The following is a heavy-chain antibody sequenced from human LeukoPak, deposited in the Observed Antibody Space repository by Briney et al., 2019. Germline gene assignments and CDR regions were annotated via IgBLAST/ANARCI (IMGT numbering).Heavy chain of an antibody. D-gene: IGHD5-12*01. CDR3: ARDPYGGYMYYFDY. J-gene: IGHJ4*02. V-gene: IGHV1-46*01. Sequence: ASVKVSCKASGGTFSSYAISWVRQAPGQGLEWMGIINPSGGSTSYAQKFQGRVTMTRDTSTSTVYMELSSLRSEDTAVYYCARDPYGGYMYYFDYWGQGTLVTVSS. CDR1: GGTFSSYA. CDR2: INPSGGST.